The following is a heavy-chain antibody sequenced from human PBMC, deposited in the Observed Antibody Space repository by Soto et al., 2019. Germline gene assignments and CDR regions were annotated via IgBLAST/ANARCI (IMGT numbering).Heavy chain of an antibody. CDR2: IYYSGST. CDR1: GGSISSYY. D-gene: IGHD6-13*01. CDR3: ARAAAGKYNWFDP. V-gene: IGHV4-59*01. J-gene: IGHJ5*02. Sequence: KPSETLSLTCTVSGGSISSYYWSWIRQPPGKGLEWIGYIYYSGSTNYNPSLKSRVTISVDTSKNQFSLKLSSVTAADTAVYYCARAAAGKYNWFDPWGQGTLVTVSS.